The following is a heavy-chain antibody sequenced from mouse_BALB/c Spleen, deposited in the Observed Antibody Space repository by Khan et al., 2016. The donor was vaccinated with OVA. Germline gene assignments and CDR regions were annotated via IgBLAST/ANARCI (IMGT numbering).Heavy chain of an antibody. Sequence: EVQLVESGPGLVKPSQSLSLTCTVTGYSITSDYAWNWIRQFPKNKLEWMGFISYSGNTNYNPSLKSRISITRDTSKNQFFLQLNSVTTEDTATYYCARVYGGDFDYWGQGTTLTVSS. J-gene: IGHJ2*01. V-gene: IGHV3-2*02. CDR1: GYSITSDYA. CDR2: ISYSGNT. CDR3: ARVYGGDFDY. D-gene: IGHD1-1*01.